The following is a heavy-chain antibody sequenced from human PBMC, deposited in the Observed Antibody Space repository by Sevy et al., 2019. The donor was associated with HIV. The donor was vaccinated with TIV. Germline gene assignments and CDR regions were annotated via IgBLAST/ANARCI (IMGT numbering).Heavy chain of an antibody. V-gene: IGHV4-59*01. CDR1: GGSISSYY. CDR2: IYYSGST. Sequence: SETLSLTCTVSGGSISSYYWIWIRQPPGKGLEWIGYIYYSGSTNYNPSLKSRVTISVDTSKNQFSLKLSSVTAADTAVYYCARQSRVATISYYYYYMDVWGKGTTVTVSS. D-gene: IGHD5-12*01. CDR3: ARQSRVATISYYYYYMDV. J-gene: IGHJ6*03.